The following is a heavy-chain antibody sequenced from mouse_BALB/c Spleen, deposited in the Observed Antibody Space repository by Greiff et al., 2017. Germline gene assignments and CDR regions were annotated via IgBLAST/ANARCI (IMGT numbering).Heavy chain of an antibody. Sequence: QVQLKQSGAELVRPGTSVKVSCKASGYAFTNYLIEWVKQRPGQGLEWIGVINPGSGGTNYNEKFKGKATLTADKSSSTAYMQLSSLTSDDSAVYFCARGQLGLLDYWGQGTTLTVSS. J-gene: IGHJ2*01. CDR3: ARGQLGLLDY. V-gene: IGHV1-54*01. D-gene: IGHD3-2*01. CDR2: INPGSGGT. CDR1: GYAFTNYL.